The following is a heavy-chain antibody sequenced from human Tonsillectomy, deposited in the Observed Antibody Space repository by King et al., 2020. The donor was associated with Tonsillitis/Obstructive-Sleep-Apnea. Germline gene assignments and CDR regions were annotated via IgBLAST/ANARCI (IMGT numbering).Heavy chain of an antibody. Sequence: QVQLVESGGGVVQPGRSLRLSCATSGFTFSSYAMHWVRQAPGKGLEWVAVISYDGSNKYYADSVKGRFTISRDNSKNTLYLQMNSLRAEDTAVYYCARDHGSAAAIDGAAFDIWGQGTMVTVSS. CDR3: ARDHGSAAAIDGAAFDI. D-gene: IGHD2-2*01. V-gene: IGHV3-30*01. CDR1: GFTFSSYA. J-gene: IGHJ3*02. CDR2: ISYDGSNK.